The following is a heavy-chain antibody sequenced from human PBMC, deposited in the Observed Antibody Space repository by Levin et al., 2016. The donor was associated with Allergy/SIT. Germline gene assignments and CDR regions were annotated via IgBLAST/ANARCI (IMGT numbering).Heavy chain of an antibody. CDR2: IYTSGST. D-gene: IGHD1-26*01. Sequence: WIRQPPGKGLEWIGRIYTSGSTNYNPSLKSRVTISVDTSKNQFSLKLSSVTAADTAVYYCCSGSYYYYGMDVWGQGTTVTVSS. CDR3: CSGSYYYYGMDV. J-gene: IGHJ6*02. V-gene: IGHV4-61*02.